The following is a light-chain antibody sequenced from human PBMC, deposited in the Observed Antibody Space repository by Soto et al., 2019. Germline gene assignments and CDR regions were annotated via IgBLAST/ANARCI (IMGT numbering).Light chain of an antibody. CDR1: SSDVGGYNY. Sequence: QSVLTQPASVSGSPGQSITISCTGTSSDVGGYNYVSWYQHHPGKAPKLMIYDVSYRPSGVSNRFSGSKSGNTASLTISGLQAEDEADYYCSSYTSGNTLVFGGGTKVTVL. CDR3: SSYTSGNTLV. V-gene: IGLV2-14*03. J-gene: IGLJ2*01. CDR2: DVS.